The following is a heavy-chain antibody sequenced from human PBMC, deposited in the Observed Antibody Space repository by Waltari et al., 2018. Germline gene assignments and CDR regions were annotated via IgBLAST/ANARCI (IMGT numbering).Heavy chain of an antibody. CDR2: IYHSGST. CDR1: GYSISSGYY. D-gene: IGHD3-22*01. CDR3: ARGGNGYYDSSGRGRRVFDY. V-gene: IGHV4-38-2*01. Sequence: QVQLQESGPGLVKPSETLSLTCAVSGYSISSGYYWGWIRQPPGKGLEWIGSIYHSGSTYYNPSLKSRVTISVDTSKNQFSLKLSSVTAADTAVYYCARGGNGYYDSSGRGRRVFDYWGQGTLVTVSS. J-gene: IGHJ4*02.